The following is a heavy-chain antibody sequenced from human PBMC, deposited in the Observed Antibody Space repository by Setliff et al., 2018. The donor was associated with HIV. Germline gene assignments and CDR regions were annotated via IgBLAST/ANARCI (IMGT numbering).Heavy chain of an antibody. CDR3: ARGGSSGWERGLGYYYYYYMDV. J-gene: IGHJ6*03. CDR1: GGSISSYY. CDR2: IYYSGST. V-gene: IGHV4-59*01. D-gene: IGHD6-19*01. Sequence: PSETLSLTCTVSGGSISSYYWSWIRQPPGKGLEWIGYIYYSGSTNYNPSLKSRVTISVDTSKNQFSLKLSSVTAADTAVYYWARGGSSGWERGLGYYYYYYMDVWGKGTTVTVSS.